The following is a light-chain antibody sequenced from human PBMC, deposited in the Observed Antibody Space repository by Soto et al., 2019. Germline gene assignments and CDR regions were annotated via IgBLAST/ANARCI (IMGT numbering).Light chain of an antibody. CDR2: GAS. J-gene: IGKJ5*01. CDR3: QQYNKWPIT. V-gene: IGKV3-20*01. Sequence: EVVLTQSPGTLSLSPGERAILSCRASQSVDSSYLAWYQQRPGQAPRLLIYGASTRATGIPDRFSGSGSGTDYFLTISSLQSEDIAFYYCQQYNKWPITFGQGTRLEIK. CDR1: QSVDSSY.